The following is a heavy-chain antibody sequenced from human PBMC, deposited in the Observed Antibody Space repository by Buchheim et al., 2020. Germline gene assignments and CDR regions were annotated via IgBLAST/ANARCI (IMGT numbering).Heavy chain of an antibody. CDR3: ARGRRDYINYFSPHNWFDP. Sequence: QVQLQQWGAGLLKPSETLSLTCAVYGGSFSGYYWSWIRQPPGKGLEWIGEINHSGSTNYNPSLKSRVTISVDTSKNQFSLKLSAVTAADTAVYYCARGRRDYINYFSPHNWFDPWGQGTL. V-gene: IGHV4-34*01. CDR2: INHSGST. J-gene: IGHJ5*02. D-gene: IGHD4-11*01. CDR1: GGSFSGYY.